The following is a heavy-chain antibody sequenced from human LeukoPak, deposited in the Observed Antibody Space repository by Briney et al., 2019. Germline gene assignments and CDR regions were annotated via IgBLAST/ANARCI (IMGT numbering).Heavy chain of an antibody. CDR3: ARDNEDPSASSAAFDI. CDR1: GYTFTSYA. V-gene: IGHV7-4-1*02. D-gene: IGHD2-2*01. J-gene: IGHJ3*02. CDR2: INTNTGNP. Sequence: ASVKVSCKASGYTFTSYAMNWVRQAPGQGLEWMGWINTNTGNPTYAQSFTGRFVFSLDTSVSTAYLQISSLKAEDTALYYCARDNEDPSASSAAFDIWGQGTLVTVSS.